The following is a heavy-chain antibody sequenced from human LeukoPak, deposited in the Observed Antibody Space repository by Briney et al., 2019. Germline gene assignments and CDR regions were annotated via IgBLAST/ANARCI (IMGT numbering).Heavy chain of an antibody. CDR2: ISAYNGNT. CDR3: ARDTYYYDSSGYYYMLFDY. Sequence: GASVKVSCKASGYTFTSYGISWVRQAPGQGLEWMGWISAYNGNTNYAQKLQGRVTMTTDTSTSTAYMELRSLRSDDTAVYYCARDTYYYDSSGYYYMLFDYWGQGTLVTVSS. D-gene: IGHD3-22*01. CDR1: GYTFTSYG. V-gene: IGHV1-18*01. J-gene: IGHJ4*02.